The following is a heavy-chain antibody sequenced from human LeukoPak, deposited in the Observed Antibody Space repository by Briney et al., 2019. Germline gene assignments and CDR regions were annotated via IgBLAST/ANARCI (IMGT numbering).Heavy chain of an antibody. CDR2: IYHSGST. J-gene: IGHJ4*02. CDR3: ARGNGNGWYDY. Sequence: SETLSLTCTVTGGSISSDDYYWSWIRQPPGKGLEWIGYIYHSGSTYYNPSLKSRLTISVDTSKNQFSLKLTSVTAADTALYYCARGNGNGWYDYWGQGTLVTVSS. V-gene: IGHV4-30-4*02. CDR1: GGSISSDDYY. D-gene: IGHD6-19*01.